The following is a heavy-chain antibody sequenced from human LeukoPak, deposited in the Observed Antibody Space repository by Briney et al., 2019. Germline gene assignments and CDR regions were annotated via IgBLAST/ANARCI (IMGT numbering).Heavy chain of an antibody. V-gene: IGHV3-9*01. CDR1: GFTFDDFA. D-gene: IGHD3-16*01. CDR2: IAWNGGRA. J-gene: IGHJ6*02. CDR3: AKDRGPVLRGGSWGMDV. Sequence: GRSLRLSCAASGFTFDDFAMHWVRQVPGKGLEWVSGIAWNGGRAAFADSVKGRFNISRDNDKNSLYLQMNSLSAEDTALYYCAKDRGPVLRGGSWGMDVWGQGTTVTVSS.